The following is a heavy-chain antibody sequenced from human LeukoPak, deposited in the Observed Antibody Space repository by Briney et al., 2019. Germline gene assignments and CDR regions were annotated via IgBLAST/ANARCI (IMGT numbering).Heavy chain of an antibody. CDR1: GGSISSGNYY. J-gene: IGHJ6*03. Sequence: SQTLSLTCAVSGGSISSGNYYWSWIPQSAGKGLEWIGRFYTSGSTSYNPSLKSRVTLSIDTSKNQFSLKLSFVTAADTAVYYCARHPGYYYYYMDVWGKGTTVTISS. CDR2: FYTSGST. CDR3: ARHPGYYYYYMDV. V-gene: IGHV4-61*02.